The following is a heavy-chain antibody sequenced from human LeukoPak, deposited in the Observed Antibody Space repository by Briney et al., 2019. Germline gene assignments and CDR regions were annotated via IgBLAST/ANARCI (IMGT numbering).Heavy chain of an antibody. CDR1: GFTLRRYS. V-gene: IGHV3-48*02. CDR2: ISSSSRTK. J-gene: IGHJ4*02. CDR3: ARAEDGDDHPGDY. D-gene: IGHD4-17*01. Sequence: RGCLRLSCAASGFTLRRYSINWVGQAPGKGLEWGSYISSSSRTKYYADSVKGRFTISRDNAKNSLYLQMSSLRDEDMAVYYCARAEDGDDHPGDYWGQGTLVTVSS.